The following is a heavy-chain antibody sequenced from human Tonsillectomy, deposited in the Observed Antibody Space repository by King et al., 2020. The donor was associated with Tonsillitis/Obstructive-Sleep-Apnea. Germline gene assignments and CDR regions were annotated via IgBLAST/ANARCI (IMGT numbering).Heavy chain of an antibody. V-gene: IGHV3-23*04. CDR3: AKADSNPTDCLDY. J-gene: IGHJ4*02. Sequence: VQLVESGGGLVQPGGSLRLSCAASGFIFSSYAMTWVRQAPGKGLEWVSTISGGGARIYYADSVRGRFTISRDNSKNTLYLQMNSLRAGDTAVYYCAKADSNPTDCLDYWGQGTLVTVSS. CDR1: GFIFSSYA. D-gene: IGHD2-21*01. CDR2: ISGGGARI.